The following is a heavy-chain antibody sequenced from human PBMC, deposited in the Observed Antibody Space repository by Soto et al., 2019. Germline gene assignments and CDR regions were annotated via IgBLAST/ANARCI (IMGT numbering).Heavy chain of an antibody. CDR1: SGSFSSFY. Sequence: PSETLSLTCTVSSGSFSSFYWSWIRQPPGKGLEWIGYISQGGSANNNPSLKSRVTVSIDTSKNQFSLKLTSVTAADTAVYYCARDSGMTGPFPYWGRGILVTVSS. J-gene: IGHJ4*02. V-gene: IGHV4-59*01. D-gene: IGHD1-20*01. CDR2: ISQGGSA. CDR3: ARDSGMTGPFPY.